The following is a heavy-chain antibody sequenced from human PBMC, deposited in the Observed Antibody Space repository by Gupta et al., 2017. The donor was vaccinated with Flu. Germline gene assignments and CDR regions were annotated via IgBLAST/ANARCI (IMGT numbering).Heavy chain of an antibody. CDR3: ATDFQGSGWFQFDY. CDR2: ISWNSVSR. D-gene: IGHD6-19*01. Sequence: EVQLVESGGGLVQPGRSLRLSCAASGFTFDDYAMHWVRQAPGKGLEWVSGISWNSVSRGYADSVKGRFTISRDNAKNSLYLQMNRLRAEDTALYYWATDFQGSGWFQFDYWGQGPLVTVSS. CDR1: GFTFDDYA. V-gene: IGHV3-9*01. J-gene: IGHJ4*02.